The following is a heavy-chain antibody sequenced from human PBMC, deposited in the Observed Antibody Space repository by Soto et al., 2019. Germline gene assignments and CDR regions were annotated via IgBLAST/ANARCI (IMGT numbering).Heavy chain of an antibody. CDR1: GFTFSDYY. J-gene: IGHJ4*02. CDR3: ARRLQWQLRPLDS. CDR2: INTLSTAI. V-gene: IGHV3-11*01. D-gene: IGHD6-19*01. Sequence: GGSLRLSCAGSGFTFSDYYRSWIRQAPGKGLEWVAYINTLSTAIYYADSVKGRFTISRDNAKNSLYLQMNGLRAEDTATYYCARRLQWQLRPLDSWGRGTLVTVSS.